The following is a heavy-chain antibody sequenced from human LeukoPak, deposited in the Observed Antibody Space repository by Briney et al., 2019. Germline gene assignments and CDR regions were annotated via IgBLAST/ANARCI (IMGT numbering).Heavy chain of an antibody. J-gene: IGHJ4*02. Sequence: GGSLRLSCAASGFTFSSYGMHWVRQAPGKGLEWVAVISYDGSNKYYADSVKGRFTISRDNSKNTLYLQMNSLRAEDTAVYYCAKLPGRAADYWGRGTLVTVSS. CDR1: GFTFSSYG. CDR3: AKLPGRAADY. CDR2: ISYDGSNK. V-gene: IGHV3-30*18.